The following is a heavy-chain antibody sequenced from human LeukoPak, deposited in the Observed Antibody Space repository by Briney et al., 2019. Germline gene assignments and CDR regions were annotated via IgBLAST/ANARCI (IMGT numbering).Heavy chain of an antibody. V-gene: IGHV3-23*01. J-gene: IGHJ2*01. Sequence: GGSLRLSCAASGFTFNNCAMSWVRQAPGRGLEGVSGISESGSSTDYADSVKGRFTISRDNSKNTLYLQMDSLRAEDTAIYHCAKDRPGDYSTYWYFDLWGRGTLVTVSS. D-gene: IGHD4-11*01. CDR3: AKDRPGDYSTYWYFDL. CDR1: GFTFNNCA. CDR2: ISESGSST.